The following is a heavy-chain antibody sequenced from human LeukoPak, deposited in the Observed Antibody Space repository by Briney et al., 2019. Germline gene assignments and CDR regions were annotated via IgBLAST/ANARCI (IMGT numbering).Heavy chain of an antibody. CDR2: ISYDGSNK. CDR1: GFTFGSYA. V-gene: IGHV3-30*01. J-gene: IGHJ4*02. D-gene: IGHD6-13*01. CDR3: ARDTSSIAAAGDY. Sequence: HPGRSLRLSCAASGFTFGSYAMHWVRQAPGKGLEWVAVISYDGSNKYYADSVKGRFTISRDNSKNTLYLQMNSLRAEDTAVYYCARDTSSIAAAGDYWGQGTLVTVSS.